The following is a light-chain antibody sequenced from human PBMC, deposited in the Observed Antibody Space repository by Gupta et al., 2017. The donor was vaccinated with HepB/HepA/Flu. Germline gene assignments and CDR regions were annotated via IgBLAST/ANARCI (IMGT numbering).Light chain of an antibody. V-gene: IGLV3-1*01. CDR1: KLGDKY. CDR2: QDN. J-gene: IGLJ1*01. Sequence: SYELAQPPSVSVSPGQTPSITCSGDKLGDKYASWYQQRPGQSPVLVIYQDNKRPSGIPERFSGSNSENTATLTISGTQAMDEADYFCQVWVSTTAVFGPGTTVTVL. CDR3: QVWVSTTAV.